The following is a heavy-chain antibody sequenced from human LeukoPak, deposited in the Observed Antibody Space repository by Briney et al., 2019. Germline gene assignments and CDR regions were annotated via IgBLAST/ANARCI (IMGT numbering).Heavy chain of an antibody. D-gene: IGHD3-10*01. CDR3: ARDATSNYYGSGSYSY. V-gene: IGHV1-18*01. CDR1: GYTFTSYG. Sequence: ASVKVSCKASGYTFTSYGISWVRQAPGQGLEWMGWISAYNGNTNYAQKLQGRVTMTTDTSTSTAYMELRSLRSDDTAVYYCARDATSNYYGSGSYSYWGQGTLVTVSS. CDR2: ISAYNGNT. J-gene: IGHJ4*02.